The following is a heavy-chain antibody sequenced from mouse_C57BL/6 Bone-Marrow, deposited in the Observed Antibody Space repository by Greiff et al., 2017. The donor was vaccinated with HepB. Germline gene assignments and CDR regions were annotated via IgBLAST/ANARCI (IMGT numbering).Heavy chain of an antibody. V-gene: IGHV7-1*01. CDR2: RRNKANDYTT. CDR1: GFTFSDFY. CDR3: ARGYYYGSSYGYWYFDV. J-gene: IGHJ1*03. Sequence: EVKVEESGGGLVQSGRSLRLSCATSGFTFSDFYMEWVRQAPGKGLEWIAARRNKANDYTTEYSASVKGRFIVSRDTSQSILYLQMNALRAEDTAIYYCARGYYYGSSYGYWYFDVWGTGTTVTVSS. D-gene: IGHD1-1*01.